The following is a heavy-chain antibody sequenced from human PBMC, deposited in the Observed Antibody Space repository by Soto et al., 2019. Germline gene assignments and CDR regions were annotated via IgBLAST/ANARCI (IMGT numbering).Heavy chain of an antibody. CDR1: GGSLSSYY. V-gene: IGHV4-59*01. Sequence: SETLSLTCSVSGGSLSSYYWSWIRQTPGKGLEWIGYIYYSGRSYYNPSLKSRVTMSVDTSKNQLYLTVSSVTAADTAVYYCARDNLDFWSLYPLAFDYWGQGALVTVSS. CDR3: ARDNLDFWSLYPLAFDY. CDR2: IYYSGRS. D-gene: IGHD3-3*01. J-gene: IGHJ4*02.